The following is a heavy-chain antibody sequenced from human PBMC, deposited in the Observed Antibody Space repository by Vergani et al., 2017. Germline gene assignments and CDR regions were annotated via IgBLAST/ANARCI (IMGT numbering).Heavy chain of an antibody. J-gene: IGHJ4*02. CDR2: IYPTGRT. CDR3: ARQSGIVYNIFSGTQYFFDF. D-gene: IGHD3-9*01. V-gene: IGHV4-38-2*01. CDR1: GFSIDNGHY. Sequence: QVQLQESGPGLVKPSETLSLTCAVSGFSIDNGHYWAWIRPPPGKGLEWIGSIYPTGRTHLNPSLKCRVTISVDTSNNHFSLRLNSLTAADTAVYYCARQSGIVYNIFSGTQYFFDFWCQGTLVTVSS.